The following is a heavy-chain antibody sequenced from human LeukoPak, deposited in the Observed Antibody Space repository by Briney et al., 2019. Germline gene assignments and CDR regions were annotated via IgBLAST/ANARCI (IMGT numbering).Heavy chain of an antibody. J-gene: IGHJ4*02. Sequence: SETLSLTCAVSGGSISSYYWSWIRQPPGKGLEWIGYIYYSGSTNYNPSLKSRVTISVDTSKNQFSLKLSSVTAADTAVYYCARAPRNRIYYFDYWGQGTLVTVSS. CDR2: IYYSGST. D-gene: IGHD1-14*01. V-gene: IGHV4-59*01. CDR1: GGSISSYY. CDR3: ARAPRNRIYYFDY.